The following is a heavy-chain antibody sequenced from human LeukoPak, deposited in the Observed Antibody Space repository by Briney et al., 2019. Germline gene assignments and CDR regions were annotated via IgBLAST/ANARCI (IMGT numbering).Heavy chain of an antibody. D-gene: IGHD6-19*01. CDR1: GFTFSKYW. V-gene: IGHV3-74*01. CDR3: ATKQWLAPPPDS. CDR2: INTDGTVT. J-gene: IGHJ4*02. Sequence: GGSLRLSCAASGFTFSKYWMLWVRQAPGKGLESVSRINTDGTVTTYADSVKGRFSVSRDNADNTMFLQMNSVRDEGTAVYYCATKQWLAPPPDSWGQGTPVTVSS.